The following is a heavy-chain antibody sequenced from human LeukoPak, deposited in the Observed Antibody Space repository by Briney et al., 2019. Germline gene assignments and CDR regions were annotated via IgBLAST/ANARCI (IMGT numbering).Heavy chain of an antibody. J-gene: IGHJ4*02. CDR2: ISAYNGNT. V-gene: IGHV1-18*01. D-gene: IGHD3-22*01. CDR3: ARGEAHSSTYYFDY. CDR1: GYTFTSYG. Sequence: ASVTVSCKASGYTFTSYGISWVRQAPGQGLEWMGWISAYNGNTNYAQKLQGRVTMTTDTSTSTAYMELRSLRSDDTAVYYCARGEAHSSTYYFDYWGQGTLVTVSS.